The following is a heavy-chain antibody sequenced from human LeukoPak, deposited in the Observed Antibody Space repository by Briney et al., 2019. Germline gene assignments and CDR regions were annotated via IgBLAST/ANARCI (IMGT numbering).Heavy chain of an antibody. CDR1: GGSISSSSYY. CDR3: ARANYYDSSGYSRGAFDI. J-gene: IGHJ3*02. Sequence: SETLSLTCTVSGGSISSSSYYWGWIRQPPGKGLEWIGSIFHSGSTYYNPSLKSRVTISVGTSKNLFSLKLSSVTAADTAVYYCARANYYDSSGYSRGAFDIWGQGTMVTVSS. D-gene: IGHD3-22*01. V-gene: IGHV4-39*07. CDR2: IFHSGST.